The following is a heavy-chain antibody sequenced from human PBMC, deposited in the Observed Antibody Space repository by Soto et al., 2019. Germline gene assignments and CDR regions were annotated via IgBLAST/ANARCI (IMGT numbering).Heavy chain of an antibody. J-gene: IGHJ4*02. D-gene: IGHD2-2*02. CDR3: ASSFTLPAAIGY. CDR2: INAGNGNT. CDR1: GYTFTSYS. V-gene: IGHV1-3*01. Sequence: ASVKASCKASGYTFTSYSMHWVHQAPGQRLEWMGWINAGNGNTKYSQKFQGRVTITRDTSASTAYMELSSLRSEDTAVYYCASSFTLPAAIGYWGQGTLVTVSS.